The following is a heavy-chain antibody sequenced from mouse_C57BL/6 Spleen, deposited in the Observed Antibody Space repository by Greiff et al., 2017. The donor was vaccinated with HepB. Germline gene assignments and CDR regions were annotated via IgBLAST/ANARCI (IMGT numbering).Heavy chain of an antibody. V-gene: IGHV5-16*01. D-gene: IGHD2-2*01. Sequence: EVQRVESEGGLVQPGSSMKLSCTASGFTFSDYYMSWVRQVPEKGLEWVANLTYDGSSTYYLDSLKSRFIISRDNAKNILVLQMIILKSEDTATYYCARGGYGGFAYWGQGTLVTVSA. J-gene: IGHJ3*01. CDR1: GFTFSDYY. CDR3: ARGGYGGFAY. CDR2: LTYDGSST.